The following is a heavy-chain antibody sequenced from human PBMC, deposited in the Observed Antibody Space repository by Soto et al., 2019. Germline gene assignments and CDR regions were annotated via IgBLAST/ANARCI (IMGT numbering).Heavy chain of an antibody. CDR3: ARGRGQIAARPSNWFDR. CDR1: GGSISSGGYS. J-gene: IGHJ5*02. Sequence: SETLSLTCAVSGGSISSGGYSWSWIRQPPGKGLEWIGYIYHSGSTYYNPSLKSRVTISVDRSKNQFSLKLSSVTAADTAVYYCARGRGQIAARPSNWFDRWGQGTLVTVSS. D-gene: IGHD6-6*01. V-gene: IGHV4-30-2*01. CDR2: IYHSGST.